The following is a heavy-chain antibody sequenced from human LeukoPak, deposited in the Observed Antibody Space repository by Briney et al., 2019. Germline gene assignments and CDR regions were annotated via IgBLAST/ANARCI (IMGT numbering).Heavy chain of an antibody. D-gene: IGHD3-10*01. CDR3: ARLQRSGTMVRGVNYYYYMDV. CDR2: INHSGST. V-gene: IGHV4-34*01. Sequence: PSETLSLTCAVYGGSFSGYYWSWIRQPPGKGLEWIGEINHSGSTNYNPSLKSRVTISVDTSKNQFSLKLSSVTAADTAVYYCARLQRSGTMVRGVNYYYYMDVWGKGTTVTVSS. CDR1: GGSFSGYY. J-gene: IGHJ6*03.